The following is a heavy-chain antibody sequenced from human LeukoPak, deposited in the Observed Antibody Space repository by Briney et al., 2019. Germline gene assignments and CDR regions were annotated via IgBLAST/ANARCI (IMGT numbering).Heavy chain of an antibody. CDR2: ISSSSSYI. D-gene: IGHD2-21*02. CDR1: GFTFSSYS. Sequence: GGSLRLSCAASGFTFSSYSMNWVRQAPGKGLEWVSSISSSSSYIYYADSVKGRFTISRDNSKNTLYLQVNGLRTEDTAVYYCAKDRLLNCRGDCYIFDYWGQGTVVTVSS. J-gene: IGHJ4*02. V-gene: IGHV3-21*04. CDR3: AKDRLLNCRGDCYIFDY.